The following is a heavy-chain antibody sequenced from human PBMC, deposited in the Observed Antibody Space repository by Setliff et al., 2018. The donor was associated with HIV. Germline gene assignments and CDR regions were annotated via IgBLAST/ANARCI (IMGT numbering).Heavy chain of an antibody. D-gene: IGHD1-7*01. Sequence: PGGSLRLSCVASGFTLSDHWMHWVRQVPGKGLVWVSRTNNDGSITNYADFVKGRFTMSRDSAKNTLYLQMNSLRVEDTAVYYCVKWNYPNSWGQGTLVTVPQ. CDR2: TNNDGSIT. CDR1: GFTLSDHW. J-gene: IGHJ4*02. V-gene: IGHV3-74*01. CDR3: VKWNYPNS.